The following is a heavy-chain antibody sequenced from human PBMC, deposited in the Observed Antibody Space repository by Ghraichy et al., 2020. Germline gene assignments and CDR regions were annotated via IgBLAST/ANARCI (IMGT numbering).Heavy chain of an antibody. CDR2: TRNKAKKYTT. Sequence: GESLNISCAASGFTFSDHYMDWVRQAPGKGLEWAGRTRNKAKKYTTEYAASVKGRFTISRDDSKNSLYLQMNSLKTEDTAVYYCARSGTVTTNNYYYGMDVWGQGTTVTVSS. CDR1: GFTFSDHY. CDR3: ARSGTVTTNNYYYGMDV. D-gene: IGHD4-17*01. J-gene: IGHJ6*02. V-gene: IGHV3-72*01.